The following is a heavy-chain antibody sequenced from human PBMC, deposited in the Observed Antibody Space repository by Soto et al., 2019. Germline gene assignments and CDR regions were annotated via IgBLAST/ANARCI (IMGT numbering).Heavy chain of an antibody. D-gene: IGHD2-15*01. J-gene: IGHJ4*02. CDR3: TRVKGLAGEY. V-gene: IGHV3-7*05. CDR1: GFTFSSYW. CDR2: IKQDGNEK. Sequence: EVQLVESGGGLVQPGGSLRLSCAASGFTFSSYWMSWVRQAPGKGLEWVANIKQDGNEKYYVDSVKGRFTISRDNAKISLYLQMNSLTAKHTAVYYCTRVKGLAGEYWGQGTLVTVS.